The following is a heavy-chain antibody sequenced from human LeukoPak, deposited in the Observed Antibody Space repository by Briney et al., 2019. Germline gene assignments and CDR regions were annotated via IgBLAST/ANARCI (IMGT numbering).Heavy chain of an antibody. J-gene: IGHJ4*02. CDR1: GFTFSSYG. CDR2: ISYDGSNK. D-gene: IGHD6-25*01. Sequence: GRSLRLSCAASGFTFSSYGMHWVRQAPGKGLEWVAVISYDGSNKYYADSVKGRFTISRDNSKNTLYLQMNSLRDEDTAVYYCARAAYSSGPDYWGQGTLVTVSS. V-gene: IGHV3-30*03. CDR3: ARAAYSSGPDY.